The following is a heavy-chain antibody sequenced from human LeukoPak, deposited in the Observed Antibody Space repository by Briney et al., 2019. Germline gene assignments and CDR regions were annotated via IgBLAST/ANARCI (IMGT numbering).Heavy chain of an antibody. V-gene: IGHV2-26*01. D-gene: IGHD6-19*01. CDR2: IFSNDEK. CDR1: GFSLSNARMG. CDR3: ARTSSGWYHDY. J-gene: IGHJ4*02. Sequence: SGPVLVKPPETLTLTCTVSGFSLSNARMGVSWIRQPPEKALEWLEHIFSNDEKSYSTTLKSRLTISKDTSKSQVVLTMTNMDPVDTATYYCARTSSGWYHDYWGQGTLVTVSS.